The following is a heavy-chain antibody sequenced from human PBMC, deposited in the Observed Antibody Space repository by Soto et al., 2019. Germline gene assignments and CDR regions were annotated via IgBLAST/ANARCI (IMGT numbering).Heavy chain of an antibody. CDR3: ATNRALGTPLYCFDY. D-gene: IGHD2-15*01. J-gene: IGHJ4*02. Sequence: QLVESGGGLVKPGGSLRLSCAASGFTFSSYSMNWVRLAPGKGLEWVAAIDSGSTYTYYADSLKGRFTISGDNAKKPLYMQMTSLRADDTAVYYCATNRALGTPLYCFDYWGQGTLVTVSS. V-gene: IGHV3-21*02. CDR1: GFTFSSYS. CDR2: IDSGSTYT.